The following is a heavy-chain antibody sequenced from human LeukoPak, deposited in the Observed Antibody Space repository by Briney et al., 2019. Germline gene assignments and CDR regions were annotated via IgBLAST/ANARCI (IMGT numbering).Heavy chain of an antibody. J-gene: IGHJ4*02. CDR3: TRYHDVGDY. Sequence: PGGSLKLSCAASGFTFSGSAMHWVRQASGKGLEWVGRIRSKANSSATAYAASVKGRFTISRDDSKNTAYLQMNSLKTEDTAVYYCTRYHDVGDYWGQGTLVTVSS. CDR2: IRSKANSSAT. V-gene: IGHV3-73*01. D-gene: IGHD1-1*01. CDR1: GFTFSGSA.